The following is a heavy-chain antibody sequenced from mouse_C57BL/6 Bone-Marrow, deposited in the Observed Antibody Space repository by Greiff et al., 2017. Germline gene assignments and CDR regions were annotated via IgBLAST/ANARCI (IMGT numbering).Heavy chain of an antibody. Sequence: VQLQQSGAELVRPGTSVKVSCKASGYAFTNYLIEWVKQRPGQGLEWIGVLNPGSGGTNYNEKFKGKATLTADKSSSTAYMQLSSLTSEDSAVYFCVTVTTLYYYAMDYWDQGTSVTVSA. V-gene: IGHV1-54*01. J-gene: IGHJ4*01. CDR2: LNPGSGGT. CDR3: VTVTTLYYYAMDY. D-gene: IGHD2-5*01. CDR1: GYAFTNYL.